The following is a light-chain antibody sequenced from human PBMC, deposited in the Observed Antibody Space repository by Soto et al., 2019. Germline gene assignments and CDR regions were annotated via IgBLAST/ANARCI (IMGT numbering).Light chain of an antibody. V-gene: IGKV3-11*01. Sequence: EIVLTQSPATLSVSPGERATLSCRASQSVSDNLAWYQQKRGQAPRLLIFDTSNRVTGIPARFSGSGSGTDFTLTISSLEPEDFAVYYCQHRSNWPPFYTFGQGTKVDIK. CDR2: DTS. CDR3: QHRSNWPPFYT. CDR1: QSVSDN. J-gene: IGKJ2*01.